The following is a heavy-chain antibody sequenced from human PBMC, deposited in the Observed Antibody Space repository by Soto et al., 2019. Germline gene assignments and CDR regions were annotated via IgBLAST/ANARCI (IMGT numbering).Heavy chain of an antibody. CDR1: GGSISSSSYY. CDR2: IYYSGST. J-gene: IGHJ5*02. Sequence: SETLSLTCTVSGGSISSSSYYWGWIRQPPGKGLEWIGSIYYSGSTYYNPSLKSRVTISVDTSKNQFSLKLSSVTAADTAVYYCARHEIEGAAAPDGINNWFDPWGQGTLVTVSS. D-gene: IGHD6-13*01. V-gene: IGHV4-39*01. CDR3: ARHEIEGAAAPDGINNWFDP.